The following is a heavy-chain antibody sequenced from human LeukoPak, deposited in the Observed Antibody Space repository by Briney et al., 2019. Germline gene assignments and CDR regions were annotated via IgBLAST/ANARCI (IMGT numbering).Heavy chain of an antibody. CDR2: ISGSGGST. J-gene: IGHJ4*02. CDR3: AKDEKAYYYDSSGYLSGPFDY. D-gene: IGHD3-22*01. CDR1: GFTFSSYA. V-gene: IGHV3-23*01. Sequence: GGSLRLSCAASGFTFSSYAMSWVRQAPGKGLEWVSAISGSGGSTYYADSVKGRFTNSRANSKNTLYLQMNSLRAEDTAVYYCAKDEKAYYYDSSGYLSGPFDYWGQGTLVTVSS.